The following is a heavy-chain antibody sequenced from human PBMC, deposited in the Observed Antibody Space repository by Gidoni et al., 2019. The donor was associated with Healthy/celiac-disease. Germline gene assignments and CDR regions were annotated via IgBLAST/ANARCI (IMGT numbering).Heavy chain of an antibody. Sequence: SAYNGNTNYAQKLQGRVTMTTDTSTSTAYMELRSLRSDDTAVYYCARVFEESPMYSSGPGLIDYWGQGTLVTVSS. CDR2: SAYNGNT. V-gene: IGHV1-18*01. CDR3: ARVFEESPMYSSGPGLIDY. J-gene: IGHJ4*02. D-gene: IGHD6-19*01.